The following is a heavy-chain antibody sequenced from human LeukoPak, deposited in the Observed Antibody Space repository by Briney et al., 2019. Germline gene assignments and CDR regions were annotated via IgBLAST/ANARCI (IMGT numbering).Heavy chain of an antibody. CDR3: AKTSVGEGRIIASGYFDN. CDR1: GFTFSNHA. D-gene: IGHD2-15*01. Sequence: GGSLILSCAASGFTFSNHAMNWVRQAPGKGLEWVSIISGSGTVTYYADSVKGRFTISRDNSKNTLYLQMNSLRAEDTAVYYCAKTSVGEGRIIASGYFDNWGQGTLVTVSS. V-gene: IGHV3-23*01. CDR2: ISGSGTVT. J-gene: IGHJ4*02.